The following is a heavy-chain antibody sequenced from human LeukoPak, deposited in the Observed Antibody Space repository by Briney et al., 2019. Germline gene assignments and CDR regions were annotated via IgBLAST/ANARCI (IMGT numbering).Heavy chain of an antibody. CDR2: ISSSSSYI. CDR1: GFTFSSYS. CDR3: ARDSDSGSYFVRFGDPANDIKFDY. D-gene: IGHD1-26*01. J-gene: IGHJ4*02. V-gene: IGHV3-21*01. Sequence: GGSLRLSCAASGFTFSSYSMNWVRQAPGKGLEWVSSISSSSSYIYYADSVKGRFTISRDNAKNSLYLQMNSLRAEDTAVYYCARDSDSGSYFVRFGDPANDIKFDYWGQGTLVTVSS.